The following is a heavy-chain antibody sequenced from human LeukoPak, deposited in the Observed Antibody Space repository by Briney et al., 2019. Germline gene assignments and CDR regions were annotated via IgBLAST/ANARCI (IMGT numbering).Heavy chain of an antibody. V-gene: IGHV1-3*01. CDR1: GYTFTSYA. CDR2: INAGNGNT. D-gene: IGHD6-6*01. J-gene: IGHJ4*02. Sequence: ASVKVSCKASGYTFTSYAMHWVRQAPGQRLEWMGWINAGNGNTKYSQKFQGRVTITRDTSASTAYMELSSLRSEDTAVYYCAREGDSSSPSWNIDYWGQGTLVTVSS. CDR3: AREGDSSSPSWNIDY.